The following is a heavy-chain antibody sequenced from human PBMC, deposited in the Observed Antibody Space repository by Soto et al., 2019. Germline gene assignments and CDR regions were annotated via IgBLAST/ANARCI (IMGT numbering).Heavy chain of an antibody. CDR2: ISTSGDTK. V-gene: IGHV3-48*03. CDR3: ARDGYSYGSPFDY. J-gene: IGHJ4*02. D-gene: IGHD5-18*01. Sequence: HPGGSLGLSCAASGFTFSSCEMNWVRQAPGKGLEWVSYISTSGDTKYYADSVKGRFTISRDNAKNSLYLQMNSLRAEDTAVYYCARDGYSYGSPFDYWGQGTLVTVSS. CDR1: GFTFSSCE.